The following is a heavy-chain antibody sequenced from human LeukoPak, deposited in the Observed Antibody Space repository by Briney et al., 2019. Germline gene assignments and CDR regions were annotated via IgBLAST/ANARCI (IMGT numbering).Heavy chain of an antibody. V-gene: IGHV3-21*04. CDR3: ASSKDYHDSSGYARTLDY. Sequence: GGSLRLSCAASGFTFSSYSMNWVRQAPGKGLEWVSSISSSSSYIYYADSVKGRFTISRDNAKNSLYLQMNSLRAEDTAIYYCASSKDYHDSSGYARTLDYWGQGTLVTVSS. CDR2: ISSSSSYI. CDR1: GFTFSSYS. D-gene: IGHD3-22*01. J-gene: IGHJ4*02.